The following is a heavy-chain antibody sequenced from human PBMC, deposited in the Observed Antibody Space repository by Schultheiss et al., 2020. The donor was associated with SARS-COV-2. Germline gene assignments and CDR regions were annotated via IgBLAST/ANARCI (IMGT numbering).Heavy chain of an antibody. Sequence: GGSLRLSCAASGFTFSSYAMHWVRQAPGKGLEWVAVISYDGSNKYYADSVKGRFTISRDNAKNSLYLQMNSLRAEDTAVYYCARDGRSKNGGSSGTWGQGTLVTVSS. CDR1: GFTFSSYA. D-gene: IGHD1-26*01. V-gene: IGHV3-30*04. CDR2: ISYDGSNK. J-gene: IGHJ5*02. CDR3: ARDGRSKNGGSSGT.